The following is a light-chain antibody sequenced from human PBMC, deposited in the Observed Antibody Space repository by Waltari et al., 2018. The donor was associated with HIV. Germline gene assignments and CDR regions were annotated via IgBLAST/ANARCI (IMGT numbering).Light chain of an antibody. Sequence: SYVLTQAPSLSVAPGQAASITCGGNNIGVKTVHWYQKRAGQAPVLFVHDDTDRPSGIPDRFSGSNSGNTATLTISRVEAGDEADYYCQVWDESSEHVVFGGGTKVTVL. CDR1: NIGVKT. V-gene: IGLV3-21*02. CDR2: DDT. CDR3: QVWDESSEHVV. J-gene: IGLJ2*01.